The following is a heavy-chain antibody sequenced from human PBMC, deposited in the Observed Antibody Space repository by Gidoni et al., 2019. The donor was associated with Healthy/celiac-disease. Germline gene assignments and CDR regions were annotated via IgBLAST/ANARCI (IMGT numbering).Heavy chain of an antibody. Sequence: QVQLQESGPGLVKPSQTLSLTCTVSGGSISSGGYYWSWSRQHPGKGLEWIGYIYYSGSTYYNPSLKSRVTISVDTSKNQFSLKLSSVTAADTAVYYCARGDGDYVGGYDYWGQGTLVTVSS. CDR2: IYYSGST. J-gene: IGHJ4*02. D-gene: IGHD4-17*01. V-gene: IGHV4-31*03. CDR1: GGSISSGGYY. CDR3: ARGDGDYVGGYDY.